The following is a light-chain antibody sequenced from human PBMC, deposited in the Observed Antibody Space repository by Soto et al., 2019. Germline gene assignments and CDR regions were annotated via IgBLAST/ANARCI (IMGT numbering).Light chain of an antibody. CDR2: SNN. CDR1: SSNIGSNT. J-gene: IGLJ2*01. CDR3: AAWDDSLNGVL. V-gene: IGLV1-44*01. Sequence: QSVLTQPPSASGTPGQRVTISCSGSSSNIGSNTVNWYQQLPGTAPKLLIHSNNERPSGVPDRFSGSKSGTSASLAISGLQSEDVADYYCAAWDDSLNGVLFGGGTKLTVL.